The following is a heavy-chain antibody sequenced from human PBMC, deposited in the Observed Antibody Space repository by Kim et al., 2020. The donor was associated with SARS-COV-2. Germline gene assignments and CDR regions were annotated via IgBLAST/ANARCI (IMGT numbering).Heavy chain of an antibody. CDR2: IAGSSGGST. CDR1: GFTFSSYA. J-gene: IGHJ4*02. Sequence: GGSLRLSCAASGFTFSSYAMSWVRQAPGKGLEWVSAIAGSSGGSTYYADSVKGRFTISRDNSKNTLYLQMNSLRAEDTALYYCAKDRTYGSGSYYYDYWGQGTLVTVYS. V-gene: IGHV3-23*01. CDR3: AKDRTYGSGSYYYDY. D-gene: IGHD3-10*01.